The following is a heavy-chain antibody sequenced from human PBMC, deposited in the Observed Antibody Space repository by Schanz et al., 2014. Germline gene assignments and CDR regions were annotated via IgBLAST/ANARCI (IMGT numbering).Heavy chain of an antibody. CDR2: ISGSGGGT. CDR1: KFTFSNYA. Sequence: EVQLLESGGGLVQPGGSLRLSCAASKFTFSNYAMSWVRQAPGKGLEWVSSISGSGGGTYYADAVKGRFTVSGDKSKNTLYXEMXXXXXENTTHYDDTSRSVETASWGQGTLVTVSS. J-gene: IGHJ5*02. D-gene: IGHD2-21*02. CDR3: TSRSVETAS. V-gene: IGHV3-23*01.